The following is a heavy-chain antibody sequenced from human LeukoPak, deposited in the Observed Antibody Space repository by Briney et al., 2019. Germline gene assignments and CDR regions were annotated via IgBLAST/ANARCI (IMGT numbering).Heavy chain of an antibody. V-gene: IGHV3-30*02. Sequence: GGSLRLSCAASGFTFSYYGMHRVRQAPGKGLEWVAFVRFDGIEKYYSESVKGRFTISKDTSRNTLFLQMNSLRLEDTAIYYCAKDLMRDRWFGESWGQGTLVTVSS. CDR1: GFTFSYYG. CDR2: VRFDGIEK. CDR3: AKDLMRDRWFGES. J-gene: IGHJ5*02. D-gene: IGHD3-10*01.